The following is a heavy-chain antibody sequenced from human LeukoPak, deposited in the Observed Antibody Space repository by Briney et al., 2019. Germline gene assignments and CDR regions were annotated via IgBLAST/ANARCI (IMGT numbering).Heavy chain of an antibody. CDR2: ISYDGSNK. D-gene: IGHD2-21*01. CDR3: AIVFPRPRSNYYHRMDV. V-gene: IGHV3-30*03. CDR1: GFTFSSYG. Sequence: QAGRSLRLSCAASGFTFSSYGMHWVRQAPGKGLEWVAVISYDGSNKYYADSVKGRFTISRDNSKNTLYLQMNSLRAEDTAVYYCAIVFPRPRSNYYHRMDVWGQGTTVTVSS. J-gene: IGHJ6*02.